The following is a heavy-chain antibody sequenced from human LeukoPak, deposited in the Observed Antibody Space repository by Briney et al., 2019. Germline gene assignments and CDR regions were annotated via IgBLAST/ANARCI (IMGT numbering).Heavy chain of an antibody. CDR1: GFTFSDYY. J-gene: IGHJ4*02. V-gene: IGHV3-11*01. CDR2: ISSSGSTI. Sequence: PGGSLRLSCAASGFTFSDYYMNWIRQAPGEGLEWVSYISSSGSTIYYADSVKGRFTISRDNAKNSLYLQMNSLRAEDTAVYYCARGGSGSYIVNHGEFYWGQGTPVTVSS. CDR3: ARGGSGSYIVNHGEFY. D-gene: IGHD3-10*01.